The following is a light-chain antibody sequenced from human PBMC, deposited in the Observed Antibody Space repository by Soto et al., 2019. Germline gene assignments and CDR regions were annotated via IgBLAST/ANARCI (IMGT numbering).Light chain of an antibody. CDR3: QQYDSYSSGP. CDR1: QSLLHSNGYNY. Sequence: EPAPISCRSSQSLLHSNGYNYLDWYLQKPGQSPQLLIYLGSNRASGVPSRFSGSGSGTEFTLTISNLQPDDFATYYCQQYDSYSSGPFGQGTKVDI. V-gene: IGKV2-28*01. J-gene: IGKJ1*01. CDR2: LGS.